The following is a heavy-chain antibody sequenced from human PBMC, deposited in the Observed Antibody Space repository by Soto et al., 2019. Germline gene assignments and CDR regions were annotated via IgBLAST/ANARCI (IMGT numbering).Heavy chain of an antibody. CDR1: GYSFTSYW. CDR2: IYPGDSDT. D-gene: IGHD1-1*01. J-gene: IGHJ6*02. V-gene: IGHV5-51*01. CDR3: ARLPYNWNDYYYYGMDV. Sequence: GESLKISCKGSGYSFTSYWIGWVRQMPGKGLEWMGIIYPGDSDTRYSPSFQGQVTISADKSISTAYLQWSSLKASDTAMYYCARLPYNWNDYYYYGMDVWGQGTTVTVSS.